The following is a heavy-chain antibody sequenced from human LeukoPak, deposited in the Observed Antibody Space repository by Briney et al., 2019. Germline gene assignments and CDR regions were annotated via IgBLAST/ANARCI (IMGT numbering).Heavy chain of an antibody. CDR1: GGSIGNDGYY. J-gene: IGHJ4*02. D-gene: IGHD3-10*01. V-gene: IGHV4-31*03. CDR3: ARGRYYGFSGDS. Sequence: PSQTLPLTCTVSGGSIGNDGYYWNWLRQHPGRGLEWTAFIYYSGAASYNPSLKSRVTISVDTSTNQFSLKLTSVTAADTAVYFCARGRYYGFSGDSWGQGTLVTVSS. CDR2: IYYSGAA.